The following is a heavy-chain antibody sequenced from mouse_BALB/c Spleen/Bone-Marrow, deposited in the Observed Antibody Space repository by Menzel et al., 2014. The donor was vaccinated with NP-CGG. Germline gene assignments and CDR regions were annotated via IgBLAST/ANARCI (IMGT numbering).Heavy chain of an antibody. D-gene: IGHD2-3*01. J-gene: IGHJ4*01. CDR3: ARRWSGAMDY. CDR1: GYSFTACF. V-gene: IGHV1-37*01. CDR2: INSYNGAT. Sequence: VQLQQSGPELVKPGASMKISCKASGYSFTACFIHWIKQSHVKSLEWIGRINSYNGATTYNQNFNDKASSTVDKSSSTAYMELHSLTSEDSAVYYCARRWSGAMDYWGQGTSVTVSS.